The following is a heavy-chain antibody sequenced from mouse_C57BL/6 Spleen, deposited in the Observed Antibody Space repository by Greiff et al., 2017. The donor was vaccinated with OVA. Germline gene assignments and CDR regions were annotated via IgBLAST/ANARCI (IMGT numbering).Heavy chain of an antibody. V-gene: IGHV1-50*01. CDR3: ASWNYCTPLVAY. J-gene: IGHJ3*01. Sequence: QVQLQQPGAELVKPGASVKLSCKASGYTFTSYWMQWVKQRPGQGLEWIGEIDPSDSYTNYNQKFKGKATLTVDTSSSTAYMQLSSLTSEDSAFYYCASWNYCTPLVAYWGQGTLVTVSA. CDR2: IDPSDSYT. D-gene: IGHD2-1*01. CDR1: GYTFTSYW.